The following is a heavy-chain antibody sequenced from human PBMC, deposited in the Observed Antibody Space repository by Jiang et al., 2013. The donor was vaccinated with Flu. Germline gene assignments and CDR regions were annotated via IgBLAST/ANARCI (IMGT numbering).Heavy chain of an antibody. D-gene: IGHD3-10*01. CDR3: ARSPSIEGSYGMDV. CDR2: IYHSGSA. V-gene: IGHV4-4*02. J-gene: IGHJ6*02. CDR1: GDSISSNNW. Sequence: SGSGLVKPSGTLSLTCAVSGDSISSNNWWSWVRQPPGKGLEWIGEIYHSGSANYNPSLKSRVTISLDKSKNQFSLKLKSVTAADTAVYYCARSPSIEGSYGMDVWGQRTAVTVSS.